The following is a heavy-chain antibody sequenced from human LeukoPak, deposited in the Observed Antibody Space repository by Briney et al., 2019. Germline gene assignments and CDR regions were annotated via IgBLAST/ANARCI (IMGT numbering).Heavy chain of an antibody. CDR3: ARRAGDYSHPYDY. V-gene: IGHV3-53*01. CDR2: IYTSGST. D-gene: IGHD3-22*01. CDR1: GFTVSTNP. J-gene: IGHJ4*02. Sequence: GGPLRLSCTVSGFTVSTNPMSWVRQAPGKGLEWVSFIYTSGSTHNSDSVKGRFTISRDSSKNTLYLQMNSLRAEDTAVYYCARRAGDYSHPYDYWGQGTLVTVSS.